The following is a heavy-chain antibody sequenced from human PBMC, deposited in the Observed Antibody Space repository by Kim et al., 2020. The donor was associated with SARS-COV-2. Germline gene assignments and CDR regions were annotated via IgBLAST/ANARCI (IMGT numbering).Heavy chain of an antibody. CDR3: ATAHPHGYAFDY. D-gene: IGHD5-12*01. V-gene: IGHV1-24*01. Sequence: IYAQKFQGRGTMTEDTSTGTAYMELSSLRSEDTAVYYGATAHPHGYAFDYWGQGTLVTVSS. J-gene: IGHJ4*02.